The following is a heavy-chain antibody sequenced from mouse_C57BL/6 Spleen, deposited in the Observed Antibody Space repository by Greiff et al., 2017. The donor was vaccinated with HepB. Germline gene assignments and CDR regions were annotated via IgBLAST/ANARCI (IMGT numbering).Heavy chain of an antibody. J-gene: IGHJ2*01. CDR1: GFTFSSYA. Sequence: EVKVEESGEGLVKPGGSLKLSCAASGFTFSSYAMSWVRQTPEKRLEWVAYISSGGDYIYYADTVKGRFTISRDNARNTLYLQMSSLKSEDTAMYYCTRVRGITTFDYWGQGTTLTVSS. CDR3: TRVRGITTFDY. D-gene: IGHD1-1*01. V-gene: IGHV5-9-1*02. CDR2: ISSGGDYI.